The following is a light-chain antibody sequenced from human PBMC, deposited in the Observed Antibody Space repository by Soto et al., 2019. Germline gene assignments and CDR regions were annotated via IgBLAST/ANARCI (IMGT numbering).Light chain of an antibody. CDR2: EAS. CDR1: HDISTF. CDR3: QQLYTLPFT. J-gene: IGKJ5*01. Sequence: GDRVTITCRVSHDISTFLAWYQQKPGKAPKLLIYEASTLQSGVPSRFSGSGSGTEFTLTISGLLPEDFAAYHCQQLYTLPFTFGQGTRLEIK. V-gene: IGKV1-9*01.